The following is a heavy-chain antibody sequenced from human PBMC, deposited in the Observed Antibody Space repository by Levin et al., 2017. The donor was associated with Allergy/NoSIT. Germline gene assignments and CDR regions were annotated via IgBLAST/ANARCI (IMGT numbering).Heavy chain of an antibody. CDR3: TRHSEGAMITFGGVIVNLFDY. V-gene: IGHV3-73*01. J-gene: IGHJ4*02. CDR2: IRSKANSYAT. Sequence: ASVKVSCAASGFTFSGSAMHWVRQASGKGLEWVGRIRSKANSYATAYAASVKGRFTISRDDSKNTAYLQMNSLKTEDTAVYYCTRHSEGAMITFGGVIVNLFDYWGQGTLVTVSS. CDR1: GFTFSGSA. D-gene: IGHD3-16*02.